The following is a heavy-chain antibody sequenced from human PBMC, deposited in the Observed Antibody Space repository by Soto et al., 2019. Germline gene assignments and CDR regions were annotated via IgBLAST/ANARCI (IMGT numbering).Heavy chain of an antibody. CDR1: GFTFSSYD. D-gene: IGHD2-15*01. CDR3: AKGDCSGGRCYRGFDY. CDR2: VSGSSSIT. Sequence: EVQVLESGGGLVQPGGSLRLSCAASGFTFSSYDMNWVRQAPGKGLEWVSGVSGSSSITSYADSAKGRFTISKDNAKNTVFLQMTGLRAEDTAVYFCAKGDCSGGRCYRGFDYWGQGTLVTVSS. J-gene: IGHJ4*02. V-gene: IGHV3-23*01.